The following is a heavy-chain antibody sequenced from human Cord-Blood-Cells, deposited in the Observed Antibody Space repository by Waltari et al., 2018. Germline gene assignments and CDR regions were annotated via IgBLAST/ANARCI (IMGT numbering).Heavy chain of an antibody. CDR2: INSDGMST. Sequence: EVQLVESGGGLVQPGGSLRLSCAASGFTFSSSWMHWVRQAPGEVLVLVSRINSDGMSTSYADSVKGRFTISRDNSKNTLYLQMNSLRAEDTAVYYCASVDYGDYWGQGTLVTVSS. J-gene: IGHJ4*02. CDR3: ASVDYGDY. V-gene: IGHV3-74*01. CDR1: GFTFSSSW.